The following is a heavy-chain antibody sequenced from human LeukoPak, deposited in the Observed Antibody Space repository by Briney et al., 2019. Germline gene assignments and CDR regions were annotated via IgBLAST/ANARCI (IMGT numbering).Heavy chain of an antibody. Sequence: PGRSLRLSCAASGFTFSSYGMHWVRQAPGKGLEWVAVISYDGSNKYYADSVKGRFTISRDNSKNTLYLQMNSLRAEDTAVYYCARDRDTAMVHDAFDIWGQGTMVTVSS. V-gene: IGHV3-30*19. D-gene: IGHD5-18*01. J-gene: IGHJ3*02. CDR1: GFTFSSYG. CDR3: ARDRDTAMVHDAFDI. CDR2: ISYDGSNK.